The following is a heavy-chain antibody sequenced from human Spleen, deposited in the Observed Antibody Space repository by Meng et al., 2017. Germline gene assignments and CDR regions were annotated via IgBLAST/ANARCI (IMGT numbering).Heavy chain of an antibody. CDR1: GYTFTSYD. J-gene: IGHJ4*02. CDR3: VRAGDISIGTLFGDD. D-gene: IGHD1-1*01. CDR2: IIPNCGET. Sequence: ASVKVSCKASGYTFTSYDMHWVRQAPGQGLEWLGRIIPNCGETIYAQKFQGRVSITGDTSMSTAYVDLSSLRSDDTAVYYCVRAGDISIGTLFGDDWGQGTMVTVSS. V-gene: IGHV1-2*06.